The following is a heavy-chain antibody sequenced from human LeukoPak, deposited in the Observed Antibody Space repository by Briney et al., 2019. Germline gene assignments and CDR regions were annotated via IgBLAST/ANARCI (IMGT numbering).Heavy chain of an antibody. CDR3: ARDQAPGLQFSAMDV. CDR1: GYTFTGYY. J-gene: IGHJ6*02. V-gene: IGHV1-2*04. Sequence: ASVKVSCKASGYTFTGYYMHWVRQAPGQGLEWMGWINPNSGGTNYAQKFQGWVTMTRDTSISTAYMELSRLRSDDTAVYYCARDQAPGLQFSAMDVWGQGTTVTVSS. CDR2: INPNSGGT. D-gene: IGHD5-24*01.